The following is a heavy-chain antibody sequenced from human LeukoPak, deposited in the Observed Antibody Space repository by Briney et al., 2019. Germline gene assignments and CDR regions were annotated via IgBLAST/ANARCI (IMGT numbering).Heavy chain of an antibody. Sequence: PSETLSLTCTVSGSSISSYYWSWIRQPPGKGLEWIGYIYYSGSTNYNPSLKSRVTISVDTSKNQFSLKLSSVTAADTAVYYCARVRGYSYGLDYWGQGTLVTVSS. CDR2: IYYSGST. D-gene: IGHD5-18*01. J-gene: IGHJ4*02. CDR3: ARVRGYSYGLDY. CDR1: GSSISSYY. V-gene: IGHV4-59*01.